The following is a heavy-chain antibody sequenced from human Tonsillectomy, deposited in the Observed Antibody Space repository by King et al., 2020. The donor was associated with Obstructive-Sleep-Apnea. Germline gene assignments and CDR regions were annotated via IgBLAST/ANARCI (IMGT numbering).Heavy chain of an antibody. J-gene: IGHJ6*02. D-gene: IGHD5-12*01. V-gene: IGHV3-48*04. CDR3: ARRGLTNSGYDPGTYYYYYGMDV. CDR1: GFTFSSYS. CDR2: ISSSSSTI. Sequence: QLVQSGGGLVQPGGSLRLSCAASGFTFSSYSMNWVRQAPGKGLEWVSYISSSSSTIYYADSVKGRFTISRDNAKNSLYLQMNSLRAEDTAVYYCARRGLTNSGYDPGTYYYYYGMDVWGQGTTVTVSS.